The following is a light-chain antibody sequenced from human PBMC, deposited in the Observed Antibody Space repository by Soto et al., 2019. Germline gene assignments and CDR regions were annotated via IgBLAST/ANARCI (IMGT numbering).Light chain of an antibody. CDR2: TAS. CDR3: QQYYSLVT. V-gene: IGKV1-5*03. Sequence: DIPMTQSPSTLSASVGDRVTITCRASQSISDWLAWYQLKPGKAPKLLIFTASTVESGVPSRFSGSGSGTEFTLTISGLQPDDCATYYCQQYYSLVTFGGGTKVELK. CDR1: QSISDW. J-gene: IGKJ4*01.